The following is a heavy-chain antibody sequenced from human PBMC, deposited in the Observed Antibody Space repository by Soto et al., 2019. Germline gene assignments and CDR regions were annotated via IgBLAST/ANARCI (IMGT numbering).Heavy chain of an antibody. V-gene: IGHV3-11*05. D-gene: IGHD3-3*01. Sequence: QVQLVESGGALVKPGGSLRLSCAASGSAFSDYYMTWIRQAPGKWLEWVSFLSTTGNYVNYADSLKGRFTISRDNARNSLYLQMHSLRVEDTAVYYCARIPPGYDPSEYHYGMDVWGQGTTVTVSS. CDR2: LSTTGNYV. J-gene: IGHJ6*02. CDR1: GSAFSDYY. CDR3: ARIPPGYDPSEYHYGMDV.